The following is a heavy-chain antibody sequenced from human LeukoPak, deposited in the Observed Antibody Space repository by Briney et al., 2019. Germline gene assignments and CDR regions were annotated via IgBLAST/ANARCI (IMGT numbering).Heavy chain of an antibody. J-gene: IGHJ4*02. Sequence: ASXXVSCKASGYTFTGYYMHWVRQAPGQGREWMGWINPNSGGTKYAQKFQGRVTMTRHTSISTAYMELSRLRSDDTAVYYCARDLRYLIAAAGQNYWGQGTLVTVSS. CDR3: ARDLRYLIAAAGQNY. V-gene: IGHV1-2*02. CDR2: INPNSGGT. D-gene: IGHD6-13*01. CDR1: GYTFTGYY.